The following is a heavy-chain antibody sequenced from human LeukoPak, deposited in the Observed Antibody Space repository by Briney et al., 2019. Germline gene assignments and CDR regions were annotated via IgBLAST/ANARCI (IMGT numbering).Heavy chain of an antibody. CDR3: TQIVWERWRG. V-gene: IGHV3-7*01. Sequence: QPGGSLRLSCAASGFTFSDYWMNWVRQAPGKGLEWVANIKQGGSETHYVDSVKGRFTISRDNTKESLYLQMNSLRAEDTAVYCCTQIVWERWRGWGQGTLVTVSS. D-gene: IGHD1-1*01. CDR1: GFTFSDYW. J-gene: IGHJ4*02. CDR2: IKQGGSET.